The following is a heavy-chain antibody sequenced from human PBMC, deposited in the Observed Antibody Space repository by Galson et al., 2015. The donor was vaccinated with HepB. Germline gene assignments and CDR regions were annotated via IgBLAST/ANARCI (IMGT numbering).Heavy chain of an antibody. D-gene: IGHD2-2*01. Sequence: SVKVSCKGSGGTFSSYAISWVRQAPGQGLEWMGGIIPIFGTANYAQKFQGRVTITADESTSTAYMELSSLRSEDTAVYYCARKACSSTSCAGIYYYYYYMDVWGKGTTVTVSS. CDR1: GGTFSSYA. CDR3: ARKACSSTSCAGIYYYYYYMDV. CDR2: IIPIFGTA. J-gene: IGHJ6*03. V-gene: IGHV1-69*13.